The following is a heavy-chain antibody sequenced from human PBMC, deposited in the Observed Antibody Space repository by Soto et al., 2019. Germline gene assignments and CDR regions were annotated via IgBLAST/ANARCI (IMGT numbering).Heavy chain of an antibody. CDR3: ARGKAAIFGVVRGVWFDP. CDR1: GGSISSYY. J-gene: IGHJ5*02. V-gene: IGHV4-4*07. D-gene: IGHD3-3*01. CDR2: IYTSGST. Sequence: SETLSLTCTVSGGSISSYYWSWIRQPAGKGLEWTGRIYTSGSTNYNPSLKSRVTMSVDTYKNQFSLKLSSVTAADTAVYYCARGKAAIFGVVRGVWFDPWGQGTLVTVSS.